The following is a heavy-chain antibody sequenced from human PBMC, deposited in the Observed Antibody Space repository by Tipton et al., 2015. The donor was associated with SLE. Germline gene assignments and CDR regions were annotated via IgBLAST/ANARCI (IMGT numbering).Heavy chain of an antibody. Sequence: PGLVKPSETLSLTCTVSGGSLSNYYWSWIRQPAGKGLEWIGRVHSSGRTHYSPSLSSRVTVSVDTSKNQFSLKLSSVTAADTAVYYCASPFAGAFDIWGQGTLVTVSS. CDR2: VHSSGRT. CDR3: ASPFAGAFDI. D-gene: IGHD3-3*01. J-gene: IGHJ3*02. CDR1: GGSLSNYY. V-gene: IGHV4-4*07.